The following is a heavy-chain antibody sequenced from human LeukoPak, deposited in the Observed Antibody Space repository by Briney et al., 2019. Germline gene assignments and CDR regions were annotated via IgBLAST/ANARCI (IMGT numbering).Heavy chain of an antibody. CDR3: ARDVQAGPGY. CDR2: INGDGSST. V-gene: IGHV3-74*01. D-gene: IGHD6-19*01. J-gene: IGHJ4*02. CDR1: GFTFSNYW. Sequence: GGSLRLSCAASGFTFSNYWMHWVRQAPGKGLVWVSRINGDGSSTTYADSVKGRFTISRDNAKNTLYLQMNSLRAEDTAVYYCARDVQAGPGYWGQGSLVTASS.